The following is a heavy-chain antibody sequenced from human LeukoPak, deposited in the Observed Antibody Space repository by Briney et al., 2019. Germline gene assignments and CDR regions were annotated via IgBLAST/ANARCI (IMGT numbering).Heavy chain of an antibody. D-gene: IGHD1-26*01. Sequence: GASVKVSCKASGYTFTDYGLNWVRQAPGLGLEWMGWISPNSGHTSYAQKLQGRVTMTTDTSTSTGYMELRGLRSDDTAVYYCAYDSWYSGSYWGQGTLVTVSS. CDR2: ISPNSGHT. V-gene: IGHV1-18*01. J-gene: IGHJ4*02. CDR1: GYTFTDYG. CDR3: AYDSWYSGSY.